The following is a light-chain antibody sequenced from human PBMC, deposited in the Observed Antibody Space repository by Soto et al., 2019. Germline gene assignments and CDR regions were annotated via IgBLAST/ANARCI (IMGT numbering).Light chain of an antibody. Sequence: EIVVTQSPGTLSLSPGERATLSCRASQSTSNSYLAWYQQKPGQAPRLLIYGASSRATGIPDRFSGSGSATDFTLIISRLEPEYFAVYYCHHYGGTITFDPGTKVEIK. CDR2: GAS. CDR1: QSTSNSY. J-gene: IGKJ3*01. V-gene: IGKV3-20*01. CDR3: HHYGGTIT.